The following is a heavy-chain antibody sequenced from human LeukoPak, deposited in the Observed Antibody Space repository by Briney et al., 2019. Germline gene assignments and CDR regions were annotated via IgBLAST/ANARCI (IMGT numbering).Heavy chain of an antibody. J-gene: IGHJ4*02. CDR3: ARDRGRYSSSWYYFDY. V-gene: IGHV1-18*01. CDR1: GYTFTSYG. Sequence: ASVKVSCKASGYTFTSYGISWVRQAPGQGLEWMGWISAYNGNTNYAQKLQGRVTMTTDTPTSTAYMELRSLRSDDTAVYYCARDRGRYSSSWYYFDYWGQGTLVTVSS. D-gene: IGHD6-13*01. CDR2: ISAYNGNT.